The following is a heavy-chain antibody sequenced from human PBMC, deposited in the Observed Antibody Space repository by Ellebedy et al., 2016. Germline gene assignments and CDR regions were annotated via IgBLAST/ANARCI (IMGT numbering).Heavy chain of an antibody. J-gene: IGHJ6*02. CDR1: RYTLTELS. D-gene: IGHD3-16*01. CDR3: ARVMLTDGGYGMDV. Sequence: ASVKVSXKVSRYTLTELSMHWVRQAPGKGLEWMGGFDPEDGETIYAQKFQGRVTITADKSTSTAYMELSSLRSEDTAVYYCARVMLTDGGYGMDVWGQGTTVTVSS. CDR2: FDPEDGET. V-gene: IGHV1-24*01.